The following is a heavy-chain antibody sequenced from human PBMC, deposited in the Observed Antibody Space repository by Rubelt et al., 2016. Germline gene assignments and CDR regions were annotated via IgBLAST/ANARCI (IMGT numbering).Heavy chain of an antibody. J-gene: IGHJ4*02. CDR3: ARGGLSELLWFGESRIDY. V-gene: IGHV1-18*01. Sequence: QVQLVQSGSELKKPGASVKVSCKASGYTFTSYGISWVRQAPGQGLEWMGWISAYNGNTNYAQKLQGRVTITRDTSASTAYMELSSLRSEDTAVYYCARGGLSELLWFGESRIDYWGQGTLVTVSS. CDR1: GYTFTSYG. CDR2: ISAYNGNT. D-gene: IGHD3-10*01.